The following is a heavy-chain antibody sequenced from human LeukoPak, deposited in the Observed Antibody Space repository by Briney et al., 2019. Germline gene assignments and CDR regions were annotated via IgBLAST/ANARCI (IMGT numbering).Heavy chain of an antibody. D-gene: IGHD6-13*01. CDR3: ARDREQLVSFRDYMDV. V-gene: IGHV4-4*02. CDR2: IYHSGST. CDR1: GGSISSSNW. J-gene: IGHJ6*03. Sequence: PSETLSLTCAVSGGSISSSNWWSWVRQPPGKGLEWIGEIYHSGSTNYNPSLKSRVTISVDKSKNQFSLKLSSVTAADTAVYYCARDREQLVSFRDYMDVWGKGATVTVSS.